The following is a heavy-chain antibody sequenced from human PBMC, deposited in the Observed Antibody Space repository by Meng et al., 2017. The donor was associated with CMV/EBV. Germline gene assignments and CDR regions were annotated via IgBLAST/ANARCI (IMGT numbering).Heavy chain of an antibody. J-gene: IGHJ6*02. D-gene: IGHD3-3*01. CDR2: ISGSGGST. Sequence: LSLTCAASGFTFSSYAMSWVRQAPGKGLEWVSAISGSGGSTYYADSVKGRFAISRDNAKNTLYLQMNSLRAEDTAVYYCARPLWSGYYYGMDVWGQGTTVTVSS. CDR3: ARPLWSGYYYGMDV. V-gene: IGHV3-23*01. CDR1: GFTFSSYA.